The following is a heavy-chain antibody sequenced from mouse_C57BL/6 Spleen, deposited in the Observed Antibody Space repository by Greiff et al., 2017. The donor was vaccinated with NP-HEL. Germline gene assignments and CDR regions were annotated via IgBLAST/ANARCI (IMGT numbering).Heavy chain of an antibody. CDR1: GYTFTSYW. V-gene: IGHV1-69*01. J-gene: IGHJ4*01. Sequence: QVQLQQPGAELVMPGASVKLSCKASGYTFTSYWMHWVKQRPGQGLEWIGEIDPSDSYTNYNQKFKGKSTLTVDKSSSTAYMQLSSLTSEDSAVYYCARSDGNYVAMDYWGQGTSVTVSS. CDR2: IDPSDSYT. CDR3: ARSDGNYVAMDY. D-gene: IGHD2-1*01.